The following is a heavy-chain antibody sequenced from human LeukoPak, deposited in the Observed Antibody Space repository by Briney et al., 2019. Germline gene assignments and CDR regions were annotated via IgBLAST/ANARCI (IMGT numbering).Heavy chain of an antibody. J-gene: IGHJ6*03. V-gene: IGHV4-59*01. D-gene: IGHD6-19*01. CDR3: ARDRGRLGSHYMDV. CDR2: IYYSGST. CDR1: GGSISSYY. Sequence: KASETLSLTCTVSGGSISSYYWSWLRQPPGKGLEWIGYIYYSGSTNYNPSLKSRVTISVDTSKNQFSLKLSSVTAADTAVYYCARDRGRLGSHYMDVWGKGTTVTVSS.